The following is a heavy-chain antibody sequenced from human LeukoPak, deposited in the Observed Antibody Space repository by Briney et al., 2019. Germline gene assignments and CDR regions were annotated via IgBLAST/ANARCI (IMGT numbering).Heavy chain of an antibody. CDR3: ARRKAATFGMDV. Sequence: QTLSLTYAISGDSVSSNSATWNWIRQSPSRGLEWLGRTYYRSKWYNDYAVSVKSRITINPDTSKNQFSLQLNSVTPEDTAVYYCARRKAATFGMDVWGQGTTVTVSS. D-gene: IGHD6-13*01. CDR1: GDSVSSNSAT. V-gene: IGHV6-1*01. J-gene: IGHJ6*02. CDR2: TYYRSKWYN.